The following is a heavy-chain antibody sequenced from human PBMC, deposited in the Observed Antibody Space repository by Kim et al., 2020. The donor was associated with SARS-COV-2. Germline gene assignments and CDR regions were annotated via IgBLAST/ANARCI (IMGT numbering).Heavy chain of an antibody. D-gene: IGHD5-12*01. CDR2: ISYDGSNK. J-gene: IGHJ4*02. V-gene: IGHV3-30*18. CDR3: AKDQPRTNSGYDFWGWDQYYFDY. Sequence: GGSLRLSCAASGFTFSSYGMHWVRQAPGKGLEWVAVISYDGSNKYYADSVKGRFTISRDNSKNTLYLQMNSLRAEDTAVYYCAKDQPRTNSGYDFWGWDQYYFDYWGQGTLVTVSS. CDR1: GFTFSSYG.